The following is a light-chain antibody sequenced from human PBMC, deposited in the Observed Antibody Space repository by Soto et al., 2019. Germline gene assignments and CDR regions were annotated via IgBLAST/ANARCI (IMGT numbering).Light chain of an antibody. CDR1: QGISSG. V-gene: IGKV1-12*01. CDR3: HQSNTFPLA. J-gene: IGKJ4*01. CDR2: TAS. Sequence: DIPMTQSPSSVSASVGDRVTITCRASQGISSGLAWYQQKPGKAPNLLIHTASSLQSGVPSRFSGSGSGTDFTLTISSLQPDDFPTYYFHQSNTFPLAFGEGTKVHIK.